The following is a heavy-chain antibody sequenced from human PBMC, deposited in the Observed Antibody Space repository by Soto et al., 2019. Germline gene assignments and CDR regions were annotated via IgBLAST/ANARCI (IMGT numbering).Heavy chain of an antibody. D-gene: IGHD5-12*01. J-gene: IGHJ6*02. CDR3: AKAATIKIPGDV. V-gene: IGHV3-9*01. Sequence: PGGSLRLSCAASGFTFSSYSMNWVRQAPGKGLEWVSGISWNSGSIGYADSVKGRFTISRDNAKNSLYLQMNSLRAEDTALYYCAKAATIKIPGDVWGQGTTVTVSS. CDR2: ISWNSGSI. CDR1: GFTFSSYS.